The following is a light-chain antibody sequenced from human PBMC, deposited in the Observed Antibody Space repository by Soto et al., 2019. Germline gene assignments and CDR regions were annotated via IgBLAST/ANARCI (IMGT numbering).Light chain of an antibody. V-gene: IGLV2-11*01. CDR1: SSDVGGYNY. CDR3: CSYAGSPYV. J-gene: IGLJ1*01. CDR2: DVG. Sequence: QSVLTQPRSVSGSPGQSVAISCTGASSDVGGYNYVSWYQQHPGKAPKLMIYDVGKRPSGVPDRFSGSKSGNTASLTISGLQAEDEADYYCCSYAGSPYVFGTGTKVTVL.